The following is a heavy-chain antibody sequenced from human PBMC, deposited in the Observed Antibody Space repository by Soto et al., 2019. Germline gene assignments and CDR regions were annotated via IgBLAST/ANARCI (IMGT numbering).Heavy chain of an antibody. Sequence: PSETLSLTCTVSGGSISSYYWSWIRQPPGKGLEWIGYIYYSGSTNYNPSLKSRVTISVDTSKNQFSLKLSSVTAADTAVYYCGRVVEGATRHTDSGSWGQGMLVTVSS. CDR3: GRVVEGATRHTDSGS. J-gene: IGHJ5*02. CDR2: IYYSGST. D-gene: IGHD2-15*01. CDR1: GGSISSYY. V-gene: IGHV4-59*01.